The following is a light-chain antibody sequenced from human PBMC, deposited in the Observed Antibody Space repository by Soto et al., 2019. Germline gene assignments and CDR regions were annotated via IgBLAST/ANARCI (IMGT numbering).Light chain of an antibody. J-gene: IGKJ1*01. Sequence: EIVLTQSPGTLYLSAGERATLSCRASQSVSSSYLAWYQQKPGQAPRLLIYGASSRATGIPDRSSGSGSGTDFTLTISRLEPEDFAVYYCQQYGSSRTFGQGTKVDIK. V-gene: IGKV3-20*01. CDR3: QQYGSSRT. CDR2: GAS. CDR1: QSVSSSY.